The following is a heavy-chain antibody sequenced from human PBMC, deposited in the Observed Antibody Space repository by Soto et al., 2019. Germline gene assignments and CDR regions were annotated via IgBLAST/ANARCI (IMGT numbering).Heavy chain of an antibody. V-gene: IGHV1-46*01. CDR1: GYTFTSYY. CDR3: ARGTRVVSFYYDSGAPYYIDY. Sequence: ASVKGACKASGYTFTSYYMHWVRQAPGQGLEWMGIINPSGGSTSYAQKFQGRVTMTRDTSTSTVYMELSSLRSEDTAVYYCARGTRVVSFYYDSGAPYYIDYPGQAPLLTVSS. D-gene: IGHD3-22*01. J-gene: IGHJ4*02. CDR2: INPSGGST.